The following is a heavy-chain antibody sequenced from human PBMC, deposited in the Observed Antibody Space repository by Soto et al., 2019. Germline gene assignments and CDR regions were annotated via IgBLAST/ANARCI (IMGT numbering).Heavy chain of an antibody. V-gene: IGHV4-59*08. CDR1: GGSISSYY. Sequence: SETLSLTXTVSGGSISSYYWSWIRQPPGKGLEWIGYIYYSGSTNYNPSLKSRVTISVDTSKNQFSLKLSSVTAADTAVYYCARLPTVTTGGTLFYWFDPWGQGTLVTVPS. CDR2: IYYSGST. CDR3: ARLPTVTTGGTLFYWFDP. J-gene: IGHJ5*02. D-gene: IGHD4-17*01.